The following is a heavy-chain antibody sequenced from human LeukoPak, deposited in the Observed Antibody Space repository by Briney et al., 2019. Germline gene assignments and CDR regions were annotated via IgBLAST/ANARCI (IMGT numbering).Heavy chain of an antibody. CDR3: ARDTSAWRYGMDV. V-gene: IGHV3-7*01. CDR1: GFTFSSHW. J-gene: IGHJ6*02. D-gene: IGHD6-19*01. Sequence: GGSRRLSCEASGFTFSSHWMSWVRQAPGKGLEWVAIIKQDGSEKDYVDSVTGRFTISRDNAKNSLYLQMNSLRDEDTAVYYCARDTSAWRYGMDVWGQGTTVTVSS. CDR2: IKQDGSEK.